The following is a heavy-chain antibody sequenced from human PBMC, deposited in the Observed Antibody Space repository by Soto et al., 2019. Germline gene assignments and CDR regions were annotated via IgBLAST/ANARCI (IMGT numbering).Heavy chain of an antibody. CDR2: IDPSDSYT. J-gene: IGHJ6*02. Sequence: PGESLKISCKGSGYSFTSYWISWVRQMPGKGLEWMGRIDPSDSYTNYSPSFQGHVTISADKPISTAYLQWSSLKASDTAMYYCARHLGLVLVYGMDVWGQGTTVTVSS. CDR3: ARHLGLVLVYGMDV. V-gene: IGHV5-10-1*01. D-gene: IGHD6-19*01. CDR1: GYSFTSYW.